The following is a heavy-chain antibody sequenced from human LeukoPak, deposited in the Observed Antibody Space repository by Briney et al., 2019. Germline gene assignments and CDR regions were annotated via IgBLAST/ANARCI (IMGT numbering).Heavy chain of an antibody. J-gene: IGHJ6*04. CDR1: GFTFSNAW. D-gene: IGHD2-15*01. V-gene: IGHV3-15*01. CDR3: TTDVGSSGMDV. Sequence: GGSLRLSCAASGFTFSNAWMSWVSQAPGKGLEWVGRIKSKTDGGTTDYAAPVKGRFTISRDDSKNTLYLQMNSLKTEDTAVYYCTTDVGSSGMDVWGKGTTVTVSS. CDR2: IKSKTDGGTT.